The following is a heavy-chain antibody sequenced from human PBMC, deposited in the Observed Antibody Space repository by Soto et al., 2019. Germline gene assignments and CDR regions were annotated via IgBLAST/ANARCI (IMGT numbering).Heavy chain of an antibody. Sequence: QITLKESGPTLVKPTQTLTLTCTFSGFSLNTRDLGVGWIRQPPGKALEWLALIYWDDYKHYSPSLKSRLTTTKDTSKNQVVLTVTDMDPVDTATYYCAQKGRGYFDYWGQGTLVTVSS. D-gene: IGHD3-10*01. CDR2: IYWDDYK. CDR3: AQKGRGYFDY. CDR1: GFSLNTRDLG. V-gene: IGHV2-5*02. J-gene: IGHJ4*02.